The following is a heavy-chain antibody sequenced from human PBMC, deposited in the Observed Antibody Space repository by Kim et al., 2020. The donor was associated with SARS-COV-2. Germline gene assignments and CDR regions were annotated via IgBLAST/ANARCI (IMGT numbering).Heavy chain of an antibody. Sequence: SVKVSCRASGGTFSSYAISWVRQAPGQGLKWMGGIIPIFGTANYAQKFQGRVTITANESTSTAYMELSSLISDDTAIYYCARGPSVVVTATHASPQYHYGVDVRGQETTVTV. D-gene: IGHD2-21*02. V-gene: IGHV1-69*13. J-gene: IGHJ6*02. CDR3: ARGPSVVVTATHASPQYHYGVDV. CDR1: GGTFSSYA. CDR2: IIPIFGTA.